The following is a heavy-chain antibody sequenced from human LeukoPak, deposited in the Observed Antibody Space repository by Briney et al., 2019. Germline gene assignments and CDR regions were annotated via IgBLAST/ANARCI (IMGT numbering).Heavy chain of an antibody. V-gene: IGHV3-30*02. D-gene: IGHD3-10*01. CDR2: VRFDGSNK. J-gene: IGHJ4*02. CDR1: GFTFSSFA. CDR3: ARAGFTFSDYFGSFFDY. Sequence: GGSLRLSCEASGFTFSSFAMHWVRQAPGKGLEWVAFVRFDGSNKYYADSVKGRFTISRDNSKNTLYLQMNSLRAEDTAVYYCARAGFTFSDYFGSFFDYWGQGTLVTVSS.